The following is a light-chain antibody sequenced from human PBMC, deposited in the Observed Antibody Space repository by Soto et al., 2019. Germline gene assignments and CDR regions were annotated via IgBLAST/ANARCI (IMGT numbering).Light chain of an antibody. CDR1: SSDVGGYNY. Sequence: QSVLTQPASVSGSPGQSITFSCTGTSSDVGGYNYVSWYQQHPGKAPKLMIYDVSDRPSGVSSRFSGSKSGNTASLTISGLQAEDEADYYCSSYTSSTPLVFGGGTKVTVL. CDR3: SSYTSSTPLV. V-gene: IGLV2-14*03. CDR2: DVS. J-gene: IGLJ3*02.